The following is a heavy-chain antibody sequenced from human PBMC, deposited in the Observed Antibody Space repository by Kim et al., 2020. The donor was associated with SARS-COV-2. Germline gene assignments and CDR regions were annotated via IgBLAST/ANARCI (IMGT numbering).Heavy chain of an antibody. CDR3: ARGGGGSYSDFDY. D-gene: IGHD1-26*01. Sequence: NNTPSLKSRVTISVDTSKNQFSLKLSSVTAADTAVYYCARGGGGSYSDFDYWGQGTLVTVSS. J-gene: IGHJ4*02. V-gene: IGHV4-34*01.